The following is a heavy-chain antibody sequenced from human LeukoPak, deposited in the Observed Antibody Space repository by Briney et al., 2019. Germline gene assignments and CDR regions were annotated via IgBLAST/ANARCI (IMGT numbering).Heavy chain of an antibody. CDR3: ARGRYNWNDGFDAFDI. CDR1: GFTFSSYA. Sequence: LRLSCAASGFTFSSYAMSWVRQAPGKGLEWIGYIYYSGSTYYNPSLKSRVTISVDTSKNQFSLKLSSVTAADTAVYYCARGRYNWNDGFDAFDIWGQGTMVTVSS. CDR2: IYYSGST. J-gene: IGHJ3*02. D-gene: IGHD1-20*01. V-gene: IGHV4-31*02.